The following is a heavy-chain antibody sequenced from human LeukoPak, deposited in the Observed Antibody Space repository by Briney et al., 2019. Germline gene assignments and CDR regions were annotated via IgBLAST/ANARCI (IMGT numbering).Heavy chain of an antibody. CDR3: ARDGDAYNFDY. CDR1: GFTFEDYD. V-gene: IGHV3-74*01. J-gene: IGHJ4*02. D-gene: IGHD5-24*01. CDR2: IIRDGGRT. Sequence: PGGSLRLSCAASGFTFEDYDMSWVRQAPGKGLVWVSRIIRDGGRTDYADSVKGRFTISRANAKNTLYLQMNSLRAEDTAVYYCARDGDAYNFDYWGQGTLVTVSS.